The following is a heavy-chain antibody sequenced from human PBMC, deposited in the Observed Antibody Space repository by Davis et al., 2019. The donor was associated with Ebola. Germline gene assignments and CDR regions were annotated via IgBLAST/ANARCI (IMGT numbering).Heavy chain of an antibody. V-gene: IGHV3-13*01. CDR1: GFTFNDYE. CDR3: AKDTSNIWFDV. Sequence: GGSLRLSCAASGFTFNDYEIHWVRQVTGKRLEWVSVIGTTGRTAYADSVKGRFTISRDNSRNTLYLQMNGLRVEDTAIYYCAKDTSNIWFDVWGQGTMVTVSS. CDR2: IGTTGRT. J-gene: IGHJ3*01. D-gene: IGHD1-26*01.